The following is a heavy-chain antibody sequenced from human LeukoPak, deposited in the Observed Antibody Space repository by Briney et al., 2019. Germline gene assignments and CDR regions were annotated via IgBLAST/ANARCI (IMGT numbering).Heavy chain of an antibody. CDR1: GFTFSSYW. V-gene: IGHV3-74*01. J-gene: IGHJ4*02. D-gene: IGHD3-10*01. CDR3: ARDGDTAIRGVNFDY. CDR2: INTDGSDT. Sequence: PGGSLRLSCAASGFTFSSYWMHWVRQAPGKGLVWVSRINTDGSDTTYADSVKGRFTISRDNSKNTLYLQMNSLITEDTAVYYCARDGDTAIRGVNFDYWGQGTLVTVSS.